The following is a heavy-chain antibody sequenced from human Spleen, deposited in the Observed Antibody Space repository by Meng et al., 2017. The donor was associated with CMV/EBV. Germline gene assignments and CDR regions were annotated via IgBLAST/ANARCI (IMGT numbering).Heavy chain of an antibody. CDR1: GFTFTNDE. V-gene: IGHV3-48*03. CDR2: ISSSGSTR. D-gene: IGHD5-12*01. J-gene: IGHJ6*02. Sequence: GESLKISCASSGFTFTNDEMNWVRQAPGKGLEWVAYISSSGSTRLYADSVKGRFTVSRDNAKNSVYLQMSSLRVEDTAIYYCANVDYHYYYAMDVWGLGTTVTVSS. CDR3: ANVDYHYYYAMDV.